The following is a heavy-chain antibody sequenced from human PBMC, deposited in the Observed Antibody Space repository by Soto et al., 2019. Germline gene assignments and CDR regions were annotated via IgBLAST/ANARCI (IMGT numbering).Heavy chain of an antibody. D-gene: IGHD3-10*01. CDR3: ERDGPDYYASRMDV. CDR2: LHSDGDT. Sequence: EVQLVESGGGLVQPGGSLRLSCVASGIPVSSNYMTWVRQAPGKGLEWVSVLHSDGDTYYANSVKGRFTISRHDSTNTLYLQITSLTPEDTAVYYCERDGPDYYASRMDVWGQGTTVTVSS. J-gene: IGHJ6*02. V-gene: IGHV3-53*04. CDR1: GIPVSSNY.